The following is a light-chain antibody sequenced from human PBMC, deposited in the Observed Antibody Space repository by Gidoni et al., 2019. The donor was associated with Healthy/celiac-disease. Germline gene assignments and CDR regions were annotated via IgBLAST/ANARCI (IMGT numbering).Light chain of an antibody. J-gene: IGKJ4*01. Sequence: DIQMTQSPSSLSASVGDRVTITCRASHGISNYLAWYQQKPGKVPKLLIYAASTLQSGVPSRLSGSGSGTDYTLTISSLQPEDVATYYCQKYNSAPPPFGGGTKVEI. CDR1: HGISNY. CDR3: QKYNSAPPP. CDR2: AAS. V-gene: IGKV1-27*01.